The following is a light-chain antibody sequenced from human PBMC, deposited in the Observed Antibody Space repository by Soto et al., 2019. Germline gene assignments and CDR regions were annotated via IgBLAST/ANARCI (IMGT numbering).Light chain of an antibody. Sequence: EIVLTQSPRTLSLSPGESATLSCRASQNVYINSLAWFQQKPGQTPRLIIYGPSTRAAGVPDRFTGSGSGADFALTITSLEPEDFAMYYCQQYGGAPFTFGPGTRV. CDR2: GPS. J-gene: IGKJ3*01. CDR1: QNVYINS. CDR3: QQYGGAPFT. V-gene: IGKV3-20*01.